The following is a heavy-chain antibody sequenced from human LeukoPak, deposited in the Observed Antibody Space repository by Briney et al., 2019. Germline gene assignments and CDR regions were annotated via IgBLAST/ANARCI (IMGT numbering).Heavy chain of an antibody. CDR1: GGSISSYY. Sequence: SETQSLTCTVSGGSISSYYWSWIRQPAGKGLEWIGRIYTSGSTNYNPSLKSRVTMSVDTSKNQFSLKLSSVTAADTAVYYCAREDCGSDCYSSDLFDYWGQGTLVTVSS. CDR3: AREDCGSDCYSSDLFDY. V-gene: IGHV4-4*07. D-gene: IGHD2-21*02. CDR2: IYTSGST. J-gene: IGHJ4*02.